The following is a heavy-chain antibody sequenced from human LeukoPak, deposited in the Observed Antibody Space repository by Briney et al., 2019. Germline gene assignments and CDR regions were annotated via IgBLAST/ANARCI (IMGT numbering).Heavy chain of an antibody. J-gene: IGHJ6*03. V-gene: IGHV4-59*01. CDR3: ARVFRGSGSYYNYYYYYMDV. D-gene: IGHD3-10*01. Sequence: SETLSLTCTVSGGSISSYYWSWIRQPPGKGLEWIGYIYYSGSTNYNPSLKSRVTISVDTSKNQFSLKLSSVTAADTAVYYCARVFRGSGSYYNYYYYYMDVWGKGTTVTISS. CDR2: IYYSGST. CDR1: GGSISSYY.